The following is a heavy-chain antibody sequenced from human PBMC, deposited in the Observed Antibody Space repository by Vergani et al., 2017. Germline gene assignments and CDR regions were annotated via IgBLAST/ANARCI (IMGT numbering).Heavy chain of an antibody. J-gene: IGHJ4*01. CDR2: ISYYSDTT. V-gene: IGHV3-30*18. D-gene: IGHD1-14*01. CDR3: AKFSLNITTPDRGDF. Sequence: HVQMVESGGGVVQPGRSLRLSCAVSGFRFSDYGMHWVRQAPGRGLEWVALISYYSDTTYYEDSVKGRFTISGDNSKNTLFLQMHSLRVEDTALYYCAKFSLNITTPDRGDFWGHGSLVTVSS. CDR1: GFRFSDYG.